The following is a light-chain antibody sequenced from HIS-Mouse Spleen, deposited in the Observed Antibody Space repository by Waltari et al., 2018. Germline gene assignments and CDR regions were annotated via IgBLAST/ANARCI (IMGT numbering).Light chain of an antibody. CDR1: SSDVGGYNY. V-gene: IGLV2-8*01. Sequence: QSALTQPPSASGSPGQSVTISCTGTSSDVGGYNYVSWYQQHPGKAPKLIIDEVSKRPSVVPDRFSGSKSGNTASLTVSGLQAEDEADYYCSSYAGSNNYVFGTGTKVTVL. J-gene: IGLJ1*01. CDR3: SSYAGSNNYV. CDR2: EVS.